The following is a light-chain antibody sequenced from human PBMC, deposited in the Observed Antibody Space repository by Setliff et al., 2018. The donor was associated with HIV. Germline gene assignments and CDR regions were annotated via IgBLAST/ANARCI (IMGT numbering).Light chain of an antibody. CDR1: NIGSKS. Sequence: YELAQPPSVSVAPGKTARITCGGNNIGSKSVHWYQQKPGQAPVLVVYDDNDRPSGIPERFSGSNSGNTATLTISRVEAGDEADYYCQVWDSSSDHHVFGTGTKV. CDR3: QVWDSSSDHHV. CDR2: DDN. J-gene: IGLJ1*01. V-gene: IGLV3-21*03.